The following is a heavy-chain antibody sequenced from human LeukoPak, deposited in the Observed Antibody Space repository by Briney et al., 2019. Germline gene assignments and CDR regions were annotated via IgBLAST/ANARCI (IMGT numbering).Heavy chain of an antibody. D-gene: IGHD3-3*01. Sequence: PSETLSLICTVSGGSISSSSYYWGWIRQPPGKGLEWIGSIYYSGSTYYNPSLKSRVTISVDTSKNQFPLKLSSVTAADTAVYYCARGIRFLEWRYYFDYWGQGTLATVSS. CDR2: IYYSGST. V-gene: IGHV4-39*01. CDR1: GGSISSSSYY. J-gene: IGHJ4*02. CDR3: ARGIRFLEWRYYFDY.